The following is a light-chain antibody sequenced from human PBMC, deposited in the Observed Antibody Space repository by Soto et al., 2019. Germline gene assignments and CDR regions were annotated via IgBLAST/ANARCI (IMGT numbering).Light chain of an antibody. CDR2: DAS. J-gene: IGKJ4*01. V-gene: IGKV1-33*01. CDR1: QDISNY. Sequence: DIQMTQSPSSVSASVGDRVTITCQASQDISNYLNWYQQKPGKAPKLLIYDASNLETGVPSRFSGSGSGTDFTFTISSLQPEDIATYYCQHYDNLPLTFGGGTKVDIK. CDR3: QHYDNLPLT.